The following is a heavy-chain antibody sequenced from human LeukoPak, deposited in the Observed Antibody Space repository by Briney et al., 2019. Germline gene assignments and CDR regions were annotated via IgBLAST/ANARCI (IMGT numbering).Heavy chain of an antibody. CDR1: GASISGGTYY. Sequence: SETLSLTCTVSGASISGGTYYWGWLRQPPGKGLEWIGSIYYTGSTYDNPSLESRVTISVDTSKNQFSLKLSSVTAADTAVDYCARRGGSGRAFDYWGQGTLVTVSS. CDR3: ARRGGSGRAFDY. CDR2: IYYTGST. D-gene: IGHD1-26*01. J-gene: IGHJ4*02. V-gene: IGHV4-39*01.